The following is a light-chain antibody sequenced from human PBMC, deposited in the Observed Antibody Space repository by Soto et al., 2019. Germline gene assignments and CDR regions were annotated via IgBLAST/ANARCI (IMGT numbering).Light chain of an antibody. CDR1: SNDIGAYNY. V-gene: IGLV2-14*01. CDR3: CSYTSSTNYV. Sequence: QSALTQPTSVSGSPGQSITISCTGSSNDIGAYNYVSWYQQHPGKAPKLIIYEVSNRPSGISNRFSGAKSGNTASLTISGLQVEDEADYYCCSYTSSTNYVFGAGTKVTVL. CDR2: EVS. J-gene: IGLJ1*01.